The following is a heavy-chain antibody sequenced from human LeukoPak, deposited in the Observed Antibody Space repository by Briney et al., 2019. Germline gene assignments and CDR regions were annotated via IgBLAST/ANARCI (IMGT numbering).Heavy chain of an antibody. CDR3: ARVRGDYYGSGSYYTFDY. D-gene: IGHD3-10*01. V-gene: IGHV3-21*01. J-gene: IGHJ4*02. Sequence: PGGSLRLSWAASGFTFSNAWMSWVRQAPGKGMEWVSSISSSSSYIYYADSVKGRFTISRDNAKNSLYLQMNSLRAEDTAVYYCARVRGDYYGSGSYYTFDYWGQGTLVTVSS. CDR1: GFTFSNAW. CDR2: ISSSSSYI.